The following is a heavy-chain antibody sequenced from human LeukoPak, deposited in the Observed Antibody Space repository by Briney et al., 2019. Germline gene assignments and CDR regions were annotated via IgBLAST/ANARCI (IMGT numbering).Heavy chain of an antibody. CDR1: GGSISSSNW. D-gene: IGHD1-26*01. CDR3: ATEQEDYYYMDV. CDR2: IYHSGST. J-gene: IGHJ6*03. Sequence: SETLSLTCAVSGGSISSSNWWSWVRQPPGKGLEWIGEIYHSGSTNYNPSLKSRVTISVDKSKNQYSLKLSSVTAADTAVYYCATEQEDYYYMDVWGKGTTVTVSS. V-gene: IGHV4-4*02.